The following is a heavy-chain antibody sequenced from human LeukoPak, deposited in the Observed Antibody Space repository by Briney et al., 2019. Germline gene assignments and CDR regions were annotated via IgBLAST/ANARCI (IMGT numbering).Heavy chain of an antibody. CDR3: ARDTGYGYGY. CDR2: IHTDGSST. D-gene: IGHD5-18*01. CDR1: GFTFSTYW. V-gene: IGHV3-74*01. Sequence: PGGSLRLSCAASGFTFSTYWMHWVRQAPGKGLVWVSRIHTDGSSTSYADSVKGRFTISRDNAKNTLYLQMNSLRAEDTAVYYCARDTGYGYGYWGQGTLVTVSS. J-gene: IGHJ4*02.